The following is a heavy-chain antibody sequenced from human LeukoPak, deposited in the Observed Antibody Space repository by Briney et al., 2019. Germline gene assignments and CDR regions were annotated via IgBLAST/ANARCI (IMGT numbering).Heavy chain of an antibody. J-gene: IGHJ5*02. V-gene: IGHV1-69*05. CDR3: ARDQGIPGYCSSTSCYGWFDP. Sequence: SVKVSCKASGGTFSSYAISWVRQAPGQGLEWMGGIIPIFGTANYAQKFQGRVTITTDESTSTAYMELSSLRSEDTAVYYCARDQGIPGYCSSTSCYGWFDPWGQGTLVTVSS. CDR1: GGTFSSYA. D-gene: IGHD2-2*01. CDR2: IIPIFGTA.